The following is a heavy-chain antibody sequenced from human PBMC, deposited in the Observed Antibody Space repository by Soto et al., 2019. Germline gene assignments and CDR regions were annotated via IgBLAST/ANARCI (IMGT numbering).Heavy chain of an antibody. D-gene: IGHD1-26*01. CDR2: MYHSGST. Sequence: SETLSLTCAVSGGSISSGGYSWSWIRQPPGKGLEWIGYMYHSGSTYYNPSLKSRVTISIDRSKNQFSLKLSSVTAADTAVYYCARVPLLWGQGTLVTVS. V-gene: IGHV4-30-2*01. J-gene: IGHJ4*02. CDR1: GGSISSGGYS. CDR3: ARVPLL.